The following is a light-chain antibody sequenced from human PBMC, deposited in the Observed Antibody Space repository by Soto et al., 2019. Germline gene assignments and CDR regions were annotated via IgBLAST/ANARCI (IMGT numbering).Light chain of an antibody. V-gene: IGKV1-5*01. CDR3: QQYNSYSAYT. Sequence: DIQMTQSPSTLSASVGDRVTITCRASQSISSWLAWYQQKPGEAPKFLIYDASSLASGVPSRFSGSGSGTEFTLPISSLQHADFAAYYCQQYNSYSAYTFGQGTKLEIK. J-gene: IGKJ2*01. CDR2: DAS. CDR1: QSISSW.